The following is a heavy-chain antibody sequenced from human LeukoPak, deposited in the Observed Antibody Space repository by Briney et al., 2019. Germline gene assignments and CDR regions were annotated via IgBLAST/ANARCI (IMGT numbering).Heavy chain of an antibody. J-gene: IGHJ4*02. Sequence: SVKVSCKASGGTFSSYAISWVRQAPGQGLEWIGRIIPIFGTANYAQKFQGRVTITTDESTSTAYMELSSLRSEYTAVYYCARDQESGYDPFYFDYWGQGTLVTVSS. V-gene: IGHV1-69*05. CDR2: IIPIFGTA. CDR3: ARDQESGYDPFYFDY. CDR1: GGTFSSYA. D-gene: IGHD5-12*01.